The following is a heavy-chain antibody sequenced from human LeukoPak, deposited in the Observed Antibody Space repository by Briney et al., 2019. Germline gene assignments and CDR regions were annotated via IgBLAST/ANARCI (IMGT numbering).Heavy chain of an antibody. CDR3: ARDLRTPSDTNIAIDY. Sequence: PGGSLRLSCAPSGFTFSNYWMHWVRQGPGKGLVWVSRINSDGRLTSYADSVKGRFTISRDNAKNTLYLQMNSLRAEDTAVYYCARDLRTPSDTNIAIDYWGQGTLVTVSS. V-gene: IGHV3-74*01. CDR2: INSDGRLT. D-gene: IGHD4-23*01. J-gene: IGHJ4*02. CDR1: GFTFSNYW.